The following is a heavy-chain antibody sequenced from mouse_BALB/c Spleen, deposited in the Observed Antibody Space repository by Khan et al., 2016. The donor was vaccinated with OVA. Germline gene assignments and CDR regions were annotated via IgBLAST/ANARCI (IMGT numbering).Heavy chain of an antibody. J-gene: IGHJ4*01. CDR1: GYTFTSYW. CDR3: ARGDEENYDMDY. V-gene: IGHV1S132*01. CDR2: FYPGTGST. Sequence: QVQLQQSGAELVRPGASVKLSCTTSGYTFTSYWIHWVRRRSGQGLVWFARFYPGTGSTYYNEKFKGKTTMTADTSSTTVYMQLSSLKSEDTAAYFCARGDEENYDMDYWGQGTTVTVSS. D-gene: IGHD2-13*01.